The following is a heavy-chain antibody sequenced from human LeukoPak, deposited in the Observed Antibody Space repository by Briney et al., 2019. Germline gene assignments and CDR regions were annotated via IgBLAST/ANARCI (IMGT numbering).Heavy chain of an antibody. CDR3: ARDRWGVNYYRYMDV. Sequence: ASVKVSCKASGYTFTSYGISWVRLAPGHGLEWMGWISAYNGNRKYEKKLQGRVTMTTDTATSTAYMELSSLRADDTAVYYCARDRWGVNYYRYMDVWGKGTTVTVSS. CDR2: ISAYNGNR. V-gene: IGHV1-18*01. J-gene: IGHJ6*03. D-gene: IGHD3-10*01. CDR1: GYTFTSYG.